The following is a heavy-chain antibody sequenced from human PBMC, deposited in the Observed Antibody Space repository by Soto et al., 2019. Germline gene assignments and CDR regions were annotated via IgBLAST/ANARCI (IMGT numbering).Heavy chain of an antibody. V-gene: IGHV1-8*01. CDR3: ARGGRGSGSYYFDY. Sequence: ASVKVSCKASGYTFTSYDINWVRQATGQGLEWMGWMNPNSGSTGYAQKFQGRVTMTRNTSISTAYMELSSLRSEDTAVYYCARGGRGSGSYYFDYWGQGTLVTVSS. D-gene: IGHD1-26*01. CDR2: MNPNSGST. CDR1: GYTFTSYD. J-gene: IGHJ4*02.